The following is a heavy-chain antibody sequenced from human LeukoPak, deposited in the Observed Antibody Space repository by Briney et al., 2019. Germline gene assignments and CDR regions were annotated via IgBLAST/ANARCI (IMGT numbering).Heavy chain of an antibody. D-gene: IGHD2-8*02. CDR1: GFTFSSYE. CDR3: AGGLYWGLDV. CDR2: ISSSGSTI. Sequence: GGSLRLSCAASGFTFSSYEMNWVRQAPGKGLEWVSYISSSGSTIYYADSVQGRFTISRDNSKNTLYLQMHSLGAEDTALYYCAGGLYWGLDVGGQGILVTVS. J-gene: IGHJ4*02. V-gene: IGHV3-48*03.